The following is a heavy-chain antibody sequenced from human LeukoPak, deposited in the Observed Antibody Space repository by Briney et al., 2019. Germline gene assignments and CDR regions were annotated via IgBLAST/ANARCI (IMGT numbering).Heavy chain of an antibody. D-gene: IGHD3-10*01. CDR3: AREAVRGVIPTYYYYYYMGV. Sequence: ASVKLSCKASGYTFTSYGISWVRQAPGQGLEWMGWISAYNGNTNYAQKLQGRVTMTTDTSTSTAYMELRSLRSDDTAVYYCAREAVRGVIPTYYYYYYMGVWGKGTTVTVSS. CDR2: ISAYNGNT. J-gene: IGHJ6*03. CDR1: GYTFTSYG. V-gene: IGHV1-18*01.